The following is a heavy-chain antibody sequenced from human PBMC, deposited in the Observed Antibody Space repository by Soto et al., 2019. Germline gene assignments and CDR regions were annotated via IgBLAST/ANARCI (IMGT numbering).Heavy chain of an antibody. CDR3: ARGRSSGWFSDY. CDR1: GGSISSGVDC. Sequence: SETLSLTCAVSGGSISSGVDCWSWIRQPPGKGLEWIGYIYHSGSTYYNPSLKSRVTISVDRSKNQFSLQLNSVTPEDTAVYYCARGRSSGWFSDYWGPRILVTVSS. V-gene: IGHV4-30-2*01. D-gene: IGHD6-19*01. CDR2: IYHSGST. J-gene: IGHJ4*02.